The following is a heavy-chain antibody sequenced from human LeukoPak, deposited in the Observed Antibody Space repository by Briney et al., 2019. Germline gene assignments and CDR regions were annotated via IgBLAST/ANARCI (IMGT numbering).Heavy chain of an antibody. CDR2: ISYDGSNK. J-gene: IGHJ4*02. CDR1: GFTFSSYG. Sequence: GGSLRLSCAASGFTFSSYGMHWVRQAPGKGLEWVAVISYDGSNKYYADSVKGRFTISRDNSKNTLYLQMNSLRAEDTAVYYCAKEFDGDSFDYWGQGTLVTVSS. D-gene: IGHD4-17*01. CDR3: AKEFDGDSFDY. V-gene: IGHV3-30*18.